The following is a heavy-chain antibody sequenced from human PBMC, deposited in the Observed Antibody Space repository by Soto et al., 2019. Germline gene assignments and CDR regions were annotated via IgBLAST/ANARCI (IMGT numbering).Heavy chain of an antibody. Sequence: QVQLVQSGAEVKKPGSSVKVSCKASGGTFSSYTISWVRQAPGQGLEWMGRIIPILGIANYAQKFQGRVTSTADKSTSTAYMELSSLRSEDTAVYYCATHGDYPLRYFDYWGQGTLVTVSS. CDR3: ATHGDYPLRYFDY. CDR1: GGTFSSYT. CDR2: IIPILGIA. D-gene: IGHD4-17*01. V-gene: IGHV1-69*02. J-gene: IGHJ4*02.